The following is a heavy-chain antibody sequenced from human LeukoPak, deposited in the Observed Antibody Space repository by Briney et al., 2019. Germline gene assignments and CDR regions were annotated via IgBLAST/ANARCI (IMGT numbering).Heavy chain of an antibody. V-gene: IGHV3-53*05. CDR3: ARESSWYSSGRGYFDY. J-gene: IGHJ4*02. Sequence: PGGSLRLSCAASGFTVSSNFMSWVRQAPGKGLEWVSVIYGGGSTYYADSAKGRFTISRDNSKNTLYLQMNSLRAEDTAVYYCARESSWYSSGRGYFDYWGQGTLVTVSS. CDR2: IYGGGST. D-gene: IGHD6-19*01. CDR1: GFTVSSNF.